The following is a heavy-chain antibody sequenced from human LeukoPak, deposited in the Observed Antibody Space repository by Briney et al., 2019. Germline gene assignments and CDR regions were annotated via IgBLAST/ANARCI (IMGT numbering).Heavy chain of an antibody. CDR3: ARAAGTSYYYYYYMDV. J-gene: IGHJ6*03. V-gene: IGHV1-8*03. CDR1: GYTFTSYD. Sequence: ASVKVSCKASGYTFTSYDINWVRQATGQGLEWMGWMNPNSGNTGYAQKFQGRVTITRNTSISTAYMELSSLRSEDTAVYYCARAAGTSYYYYYYMDVWGKGTTVTVS. CDR2: MNPNSGNT. D-gene: IGHD6-13*01.